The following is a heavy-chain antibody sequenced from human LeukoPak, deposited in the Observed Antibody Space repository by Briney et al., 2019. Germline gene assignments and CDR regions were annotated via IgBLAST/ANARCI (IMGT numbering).Heavy chain of an antibody. CDR1: GGSFSGYY. CDR2: INHSGST. J-gene: IGHJ4*02. V-gene: IGHV4-34*01. CDR3: ARGRLVRGATYDY. Sequence: SETLSFTCAVYGGSFSGYYWSWIRQPPGKGLEWIGEINHSGSTNYNPSLKSRVTITVDTSKNQFSLKLSSVTAADTAVYYCARGRLVRGATYDYWGQGTLVTVSS. D-gene: IGHD3-10*01.